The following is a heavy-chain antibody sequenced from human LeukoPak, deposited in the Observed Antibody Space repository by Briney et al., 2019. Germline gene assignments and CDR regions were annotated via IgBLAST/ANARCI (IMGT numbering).Heavy chain of an antibody. Sequence: QSGGSLRLSCAASGFTVSSNFMSWVRQAPGKGLECVSVIYSRGGTYYADSVQGRFTISRDASKNTLFLQMNSLRADDTAVYYCARKTDSSGSGDCWGQGALVTVSS. CDR1: GFTVSSNF. D-gene: IGHD3-22*01. CDR2: IYSRGGT. V-gene: IGHV3-53*01. J-gene: IGHJ4*02. CDR3: ARKTDSSGSGDC.